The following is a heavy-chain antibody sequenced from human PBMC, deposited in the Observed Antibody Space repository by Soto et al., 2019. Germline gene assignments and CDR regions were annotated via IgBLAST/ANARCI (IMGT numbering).Heavy chain of an antibody. CDR3: ARDITIFGVVPPFYYYGMDV. CDR1: GGSFSGYY. D-gene: IGHD3-3*01. V-gene: IGHV4-34*01. Sequence: TLSLACAVYGGSFSGYYWSWIRQPPGKGLEWIGEINHSESTNYNPSLKSRVTISVDTSKNQFSLKLSSVTAADTAVYYCARDITIFGVVPPFYYYGMDVWGQGTTVTVSS. CDR2: INHSEST. J-gene: IGHJ6*02.